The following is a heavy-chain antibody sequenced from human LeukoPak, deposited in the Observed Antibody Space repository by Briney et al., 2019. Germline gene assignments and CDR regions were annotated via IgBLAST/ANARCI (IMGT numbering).Heavy chain of an antibody. CDR2: INPDSGGT. V-gene: IGHV1-2*02. D-gene: IGHD4-11*01. J-gene: IGHJ4*02. Sequence: ASVKVSCKTPGYTFIHHYIHWVRQAPGQDLEWMGWINPDSGGTKYAQKFQGRVTMTRDTSISTVYMELSRLRSDDTAVYYCARVYRAPDYWGQGTLVIVSS. CDR3: ARVYRAPDY. CDR1: GYTFIHHY.